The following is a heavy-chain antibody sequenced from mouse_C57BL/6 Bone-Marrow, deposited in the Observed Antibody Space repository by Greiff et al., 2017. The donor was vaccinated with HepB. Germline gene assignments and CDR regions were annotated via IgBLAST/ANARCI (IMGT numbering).Heavy chain of an antibody. CDR2: IYPRSGNT. V-gene: IGHV1-81*01. J-gene: IGHJ4*01. CDR1: GYTFTSYG. CDR3: AHRGYGNYYAMDY. D-gene: IGHD2-10*02. Sequence: VQLQESGAELARPGASVKLSCKASGYTFTSYGISWVKQRTGQGLEWIGEIYPRSGNTYYNEKFKGKATLTADTSSSTAYMELRSLTSEDSAVYFCAHRGYGNYYAMDYWGQGTSVTVSS.